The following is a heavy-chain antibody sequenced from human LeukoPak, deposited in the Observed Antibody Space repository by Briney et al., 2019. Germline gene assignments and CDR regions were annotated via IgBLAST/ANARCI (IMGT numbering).Heavy chain of an antibody. CDR2: IEPNSGDT. Sequence: ASVKVSCKASGYTFTGYYMHWVRQAPGQGLEWMGWIEPNSGDTNYLEKFQGRITMTRDTSISTAYMELSRLTSDDTAVYFCARDYFTFTSKSYNFFDPWGQGTLVTVSS. CDR3: ARDYFTFTSKSYNFFDP. CDR1: GYTFTGYY. D-gene: IGHD1-20*01. J-gene: IGHJ5*02. V-gene: IGHV1-2*02.